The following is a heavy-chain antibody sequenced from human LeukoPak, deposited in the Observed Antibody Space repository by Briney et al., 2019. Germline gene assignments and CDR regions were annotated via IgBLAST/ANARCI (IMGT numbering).Heavy chain of an antibody. J-gene: IGHJ6*02. D-gene: IGHD1-26*01. CDR1: GFTFSSYS. V-gene: IGHV4-59*01. CDR3: ARLYSGSRGYYGMDV. CDR2: IYYSGST. Sequence: GSLRLSCAASGFTFSSYSMNWIRQPPGKGLEWIGYIYYSGSTNYNPSLKSRVTISVDTSKNQFSLKLSSVTAADTAVYYCARLYSGSRGYYGMDVWGQGTTVTVSS.